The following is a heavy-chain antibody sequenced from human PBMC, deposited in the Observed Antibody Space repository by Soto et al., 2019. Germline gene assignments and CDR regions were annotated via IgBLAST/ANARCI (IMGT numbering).Heavy chain of an antibody. CDR3: ARDKAGGGDGYNYPAFDY. V-gene: IGHV3-11*01. CDR2: ISSSGSTI. CDR1: GFTFSDYY. Sequence: GGSLRLSCAASGFTFSDYYMSWIRQAPGKGLEWVSYISSSGSTIYSADSVKGRFTISRDNAKSSLYLQMNSLRAEDTAVYYCARDKAGGGDGYNYPAFDYWGQGTQVTVSS. J-gene: IGHJ4*02. D-gene: IGHD5-18*01.